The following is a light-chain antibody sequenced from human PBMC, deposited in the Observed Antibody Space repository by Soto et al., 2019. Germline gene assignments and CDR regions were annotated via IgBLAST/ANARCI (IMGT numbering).Light chain of an antibody. Sequence: QSALTQPASVSGSPGQSVTISCTGTSSDVGGYNDVSWYQQHPGTAPKLMIYEVSNRPSGVSNRFSGSKSGNTSSLTIAGLQAEEEDDYYCCSYTSSSTRVFGGGTKVTVL. CDR1: SSDVGGYND. J-gene: IGLJ3*02. CDR3: CSYTSSSTRV. CDR2: EVS. V-gene: IGLV2-14*01.